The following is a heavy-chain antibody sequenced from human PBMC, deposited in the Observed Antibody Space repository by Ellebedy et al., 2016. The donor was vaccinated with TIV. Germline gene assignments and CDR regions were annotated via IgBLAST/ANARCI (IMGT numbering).Heavy chain of an antibody. CDR1: GYTFTSYY. Sequence: AASVKVSCKASGYTFTSYYMHWARQAPGQGLEWMGIINPSGGSTSYAQKFQGRVTMTRDTSTSTVYMELSSLRSEDTAVYYCASLVAAAGRGTVAFDIWGQGTMVTVSS. J-gene: IGHJ3*02. CDR3: ASLVAAAGRGTVAFDI. D-gene: IGHD6-13*01. V-gene: IGHV1-46*01. CDR2: INPSGGST.